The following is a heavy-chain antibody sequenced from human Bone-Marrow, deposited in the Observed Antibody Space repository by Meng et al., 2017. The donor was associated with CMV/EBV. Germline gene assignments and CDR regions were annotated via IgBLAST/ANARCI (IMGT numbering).Heavy chain of an antibody. CDR3: EREGCSSTSCRQHPPQYYYYYYGMDV. D-gene: IGHD2-2*01. CDR1: GYTFTSYG. V-gene: IGHV1-18*01. CDR2: ISAYNGNT. Sequence: ASVKVSCKASGYTFTSYGISWVRQAPGQGLEWMGWISAYNGNTNYAQKLQGRVTMTTDTSTSKAYMELRGLRSDDTAVYYCEREGCSSTSCRQHPPQYYYYYYGMDVWGQGTTVTVSS. J-gene: IGHJ6*02.